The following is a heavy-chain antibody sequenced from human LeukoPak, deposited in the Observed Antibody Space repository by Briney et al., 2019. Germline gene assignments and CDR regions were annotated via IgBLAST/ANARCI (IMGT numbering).Heavy chain of an antibody. CDR1: GGTISSGSYD. J-gene: IGHJ5*02. CDR3: ARGYGSGSTNEFDP. CDR2: IYTSEST. Sequence: SETLSLTSTVSGGTISSGSYDWSSIRQPAGKGREWIGRIYTSESTNYNPPLKSRATISVDTSKNQYSVKLSSVTAADTAVYYCARGYGSGSTNEFDPWGQGTLVTVSS. D-gene: IGHD3-10*01. V-gene: IGHV4-61*02.